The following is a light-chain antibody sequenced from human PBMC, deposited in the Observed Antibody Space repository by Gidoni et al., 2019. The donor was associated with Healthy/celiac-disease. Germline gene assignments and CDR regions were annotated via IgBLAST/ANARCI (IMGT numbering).Light chain of an antibody. CDR1: QSVSSY. CDR2: DAS. J-gene: IGKJ2*01. Sequence: EIVLTQSPATLSLSPGHRATLSCRASQSVSSYLAWYQKKPGQAPRLLIYDASNRATGIPARFSGSGSGTDFTLTISSLEPEDFAVYYCQQRSNWPPYTFGPGTKLEIK. CDR3: QQRSNWPPYT. V-gene: IGKV3-11*01.